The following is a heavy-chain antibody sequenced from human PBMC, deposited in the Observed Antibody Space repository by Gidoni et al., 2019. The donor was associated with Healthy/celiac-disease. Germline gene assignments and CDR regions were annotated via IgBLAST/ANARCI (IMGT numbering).Heavy chain of an antibody. Sequence: QVQLVQSGAEVKKPGASVKVSCKASGYTFTGYYMHWVRQAPGQGLEWMGWINPNRGGTNYAQKFQGWVTMTRDTSISTAYMELSRLRSDDTAVYYCARELEVGWFGEFDYWGQGTLVTVSS. V-gene: IGHV1-2*04. CDR3: ARELEVGWFGEFDY. CDR2: INPNRGGT. D-gene: IGHD3-10*01. CDR1: GYTFTGYY. J-gene: IGHJ4*02.